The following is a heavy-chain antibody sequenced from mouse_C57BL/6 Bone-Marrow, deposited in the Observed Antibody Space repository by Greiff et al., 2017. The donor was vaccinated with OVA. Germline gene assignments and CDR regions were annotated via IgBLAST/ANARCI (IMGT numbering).Heavy chain of an antibody. CDR1: GYAFTNYL. D-gene: IGHD2-3*01. V-gene: IGHV1-54*01. CDR3: ARMGTTYYFDY. Sequence: VQLQQSGAELVRPGTSVKVSCKASGYAFTNYLIEWVKQRPGQGLEWIGVINPGSGGTNYNEKFKGKATLTADKSSSTAYMQLSSLTSEDSALYFCARMGTTYYFDYWGQGTTLTVSS. CDR2: INPGSGGT. J-gene: IGHJ2*01.